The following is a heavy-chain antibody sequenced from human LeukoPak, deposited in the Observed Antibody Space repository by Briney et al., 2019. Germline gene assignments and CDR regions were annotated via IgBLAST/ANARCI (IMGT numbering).Heavy chain of an antibody. CDR1: GYTFTSYY. CDR3: ARVWFGELLGARDAFDI. V-gene: IGHV1-46*01. J-gene: IGHJ3*02. CDR2: INPSGGST. D-gene: IGHD3-10*01. Sequence: GASVKVSCKASGYTFTSYYMHWVRQAPGQGLEWMGIINPSGGSTSYAQKFQGRVTMTRDTSISTAYMELSRLRSDDTAVYYCARVWFGELLGARDAFDIWGQGTMVTVSS.